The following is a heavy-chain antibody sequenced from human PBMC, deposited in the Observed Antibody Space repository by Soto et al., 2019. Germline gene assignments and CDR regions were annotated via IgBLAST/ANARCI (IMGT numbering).Heavy chain of an antibody. J-gene: IGHJ3*02. CDR1: GFTFSSYA. D-gene: IGHD3-16*01. V-gene: IGHV3-30-3*01. CDR3: ARVYDYVWGTKGAFDI. Sequence: ILSCAASGFTFSSYAMHWVRQAPGKGLEWVAVISYDGSNKYYADSVKGRFTISRDNSKNTLYLQMNSLRAEDTAVYYCARVYDYVWGTKGAFDIWGQGTMVTVSS. CDR2: ISYDGSNK.